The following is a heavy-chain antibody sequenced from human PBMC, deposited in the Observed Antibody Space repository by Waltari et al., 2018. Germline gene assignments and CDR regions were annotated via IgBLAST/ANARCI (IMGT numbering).Heavy chain of an antibody. J-gene: IGHJ6*02. CDR2: ISYYGSKK. CDR1: GFTFSSYG. D-gene: IGHD2-15*01. Sequence: QVQLVESGGGVVQPGRSLRLSCAASGFTFSSYGMHWVRQATGTGLEGVAVISYYGSKKYYADSVKGRLTMSRDNSKNTLYLQMNSLRAEDTAVYYCARGRGCSGGSCYRYYYYGMDVWGQGTTVTVSS. CDR3: ARGRGCSGGSCYRYYYYGMDV. V-gene: IGHV3-30*03.